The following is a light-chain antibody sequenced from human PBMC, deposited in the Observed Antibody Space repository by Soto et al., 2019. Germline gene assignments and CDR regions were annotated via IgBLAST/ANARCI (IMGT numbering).Light chain of an antibody. CDR3: CSYAGTYTLWV. V-gene: IGLV2-11*01. CDR2: DVT. CDR1: SSDVGNYNL. Sequence: QSALTQPRSVSGSPGQSVTISCTGTSSDVGNYNLVSWYQHHPGKAPKLMIYDVTKRPSGVPDRFSASKFGNTASLTISGLQAEDEADYYCCSYAGTYTLWVFGGGTKVTVL. J-gene: IGLJ3*02.